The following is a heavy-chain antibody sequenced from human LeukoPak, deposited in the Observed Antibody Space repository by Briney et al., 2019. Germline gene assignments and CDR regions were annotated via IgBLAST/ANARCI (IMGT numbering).Heavy chain of an antibody. CDR3: ARTPIAARSYYYYYMDV. CDR2: ISYDGSNK. D-gene: IGHD6-6*01. V-gene: IGHV3-30-3*01. Sequence: GGSLRLSCAASGFTFSSYAMHWVRQAPGKGLEWAAVISYDGSNKYYADSVKGRFTISRDNSKNTLYLQMNSLRAEDTAVYYCARTPIAARSYYYYYMDVWGKGTTVTVSS. CDR1: GFTFSSYA. J-gene: IGHJ6*03.